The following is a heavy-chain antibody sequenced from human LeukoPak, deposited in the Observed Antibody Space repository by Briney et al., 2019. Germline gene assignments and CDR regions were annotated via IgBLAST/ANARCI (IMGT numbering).Heavy chain of an antibody. V-gene: IGHV3-23*01. CDR2: ISGSGDNT. D-gene: IGHD3-22*01. J-gene: IGHJ3*02. CDR3: AKDDSYDSSGYYWDDAFDI. Sequence: GGSLRLSCTASGFTFSSYAMSWVRQAPGKGLEWVSVISGSGDNTYYADSVKGRFTISRDNAKNTLYLQMNSLRAEDTAVYYCAKDDSYDSSGYYWDDAFDIWGQGTMVTVSS. CDR1: GFTFSSYA.